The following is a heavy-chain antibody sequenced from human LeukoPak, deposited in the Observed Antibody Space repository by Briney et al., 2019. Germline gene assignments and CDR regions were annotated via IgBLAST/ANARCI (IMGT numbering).Heavy chain of an antibody. Sequence: GGSLRLSCAASGFTFSSYSMSWVRQAPGKGLEWVSVIYSGGSTYYADSVKGRFTISRDNSKNTLYLQMNSLRAEDTAVYYCASRYYYDSSFDYWGQGTLVTVSS. CDR2: IYSGGST. V-gene: IGHV3-66*01. D-gene: IGHD3-22*01. J-gene: IGHJ4*02. CDR1: GFTFSSYS. CDR3: ASRYYYDSSFDY.